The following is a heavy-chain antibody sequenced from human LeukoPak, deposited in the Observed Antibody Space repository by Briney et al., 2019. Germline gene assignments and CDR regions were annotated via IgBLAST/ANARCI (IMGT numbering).Heavy chain of an antibody. J-gene: IGHJ4*02. CDR3: ARDRVGRFLVVV. CDR2: INPNSCGT. D-gene: IGHD3-3*01. V-gene: IGHV1-2*02. CDR1: VYTFTGYY. Sequence: ASVTVSCKASVYTFTGYYMHWVRQAPGKGLEWMGWINPNSCGTNYAQKFQGRVTMTRDTSISTAYMELSRLRSDDTAVYYCARDRVGRFLVVVWGQGTLVTVSS.